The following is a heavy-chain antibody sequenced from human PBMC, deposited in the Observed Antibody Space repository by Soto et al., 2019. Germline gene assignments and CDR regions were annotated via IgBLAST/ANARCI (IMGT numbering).Heavy chain of an antibody. CDR3: ASFSVVAATAINWFDP. CDR1: GGSISSGDY. D-gene: IGHD2-15*01. V-gene: IGHV4-30-4*01. CDR2: IYYNESDSDST. Sequence: QVQLQESGPGLVKPSQTLSLTCTVSGGSISSGDYWSWIRQPPGKCLEWIGNIYYNESDSDSTYYNPSLKSLVSISVDTSKNQFSLKLSSVTAADTAVYYCASFSVVAATAINWFDPWGQGTLVTVSS. J-gene: IGHJ5*02.